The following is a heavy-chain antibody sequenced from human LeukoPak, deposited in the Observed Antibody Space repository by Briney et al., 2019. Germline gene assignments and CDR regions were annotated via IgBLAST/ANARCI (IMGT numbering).Heavy chain of an antibody. J-gene: IGHJ4*02. V-gene: IGHV5-51*01. CDR2: IYPSDSDT. CDR3: ARHFGEYYYDSSGQDYFNY. CDR1: GYSFTSYW. Sequence: GESLKISCKGSGYSFTSYWIGWVRQMPGKGLEWMGIIYPSDSDTRYSPSFQGQVTISADKSISTAYLQWSSLKASDTAMYYCARHFGEYYYDSSGQDYFNYWGQGTLVTVSS. D-gene: IGHD3-22*01.